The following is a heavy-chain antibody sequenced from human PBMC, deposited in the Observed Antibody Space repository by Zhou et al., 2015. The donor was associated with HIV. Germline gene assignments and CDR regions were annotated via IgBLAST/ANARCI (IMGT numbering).Heavy chain of an antibody. Sequence: QVQLVQSGAEVKKPGSSVKVSCKASGGTFSSYAISWVRQAPGQGLEWMGGIIPIFGTANYAQKFQGRVTITADESTSTAYMELSSLRSEDTAVYYCARDDIVIVPAAMRHWFDPWGQGTLVTVSS. D-gene: IGHD2-2*01. J-gene: IGHJ5*02. CDR3: ARDDIVIVPAAMRHWFDP. V-gene: IGHV1-69*01. CDR2: IIPIFGTA. CDR1: GGTFSSYA.